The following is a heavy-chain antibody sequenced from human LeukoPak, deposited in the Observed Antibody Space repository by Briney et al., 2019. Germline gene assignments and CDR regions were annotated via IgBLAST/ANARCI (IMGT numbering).Heavy chain of an antibody. J-gene: IGHJ4*02. D-gene: IGHD7-27*01. V-gene: IGHV4-59*01. Sequence: KPSETLSLTCTVSGGLIRTYYWGWIRQPPGKGLEWMGYIYHSGNTDYNPSLKSRVTISVDSSKNQFSLKLSSVTAADTAVYYCARDLGHFDYWGQGTLVTVSS. CDR1: GGLIRTYY. CDR2: IYHSGNT. CDR3: ARDLGHFDY.